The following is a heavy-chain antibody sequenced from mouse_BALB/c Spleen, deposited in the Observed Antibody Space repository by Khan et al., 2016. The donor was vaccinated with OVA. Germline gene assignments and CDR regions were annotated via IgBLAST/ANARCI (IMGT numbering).Heavy chain of an antibody. Sequence: EVELVESGGDLVKPGGSLNLSCAASGFTFSSYGMSWLRQTPDKRLEWVATISNGGSYTYFPDSVTGRLTISRDNAKKTLYLQMSSLKYEDTAMYYCARHRFTTPTAWFAYWGQGTLVTVFA. CDR1: GFTFSSYG. J-gene: IGHJ3*01. CDR3: ARHRFTTPTAWFAY. CDR2: ISNGGSYT. V-gene: IGHV5-6*01. D-gene: IGHD1-2*01.